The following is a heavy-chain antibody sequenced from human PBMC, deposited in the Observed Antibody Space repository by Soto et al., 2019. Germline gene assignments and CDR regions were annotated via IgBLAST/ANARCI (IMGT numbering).Heavy chain of an antibody. CDR3: ARDDVLCDGGRCYGVPLDV. D-gene: IGHD2-15*01. Sequence: AGGSLRLSCAASGFTVSSKYMSWVRQAPGKGLEWVSLIQSGGPTYYADSVKGRFTISRDTSENTLHLQMDSLRAEDTAVYYCARDDVLCDGGRCYGVPLDVWGKATTVTVSS. V-gene: IGHV3-66*01. J-gene: IGHJ6*04. CDR1: GFTVSSKY. CDR2: IQSGGPT.